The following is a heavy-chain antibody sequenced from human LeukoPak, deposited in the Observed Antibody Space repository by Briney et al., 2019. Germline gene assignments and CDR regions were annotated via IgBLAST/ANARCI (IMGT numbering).Heavy chain of an antibody. V-gene: IGHV3-74*01. CDR1: GFTFSSYW. CDR2: INGDGSIT. J-gene: IGHJ1*01. Sequence: PGGSLRLSCAASGFTFSSYWMHWVRQVPGKGLVWVSRINGDGSITAYADSVKGRFTISRDNAKNSLYLQMNSLRAEDTAVYYCASRKYFQHWGQGTLVTVSS. CDR3: ASRKYFQH.